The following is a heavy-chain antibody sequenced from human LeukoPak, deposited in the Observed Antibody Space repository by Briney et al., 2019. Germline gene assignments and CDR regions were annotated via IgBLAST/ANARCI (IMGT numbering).Heavy chain of an antibody. CDR1: GFTFDDYA. CDR3: AKGRRPGIAVANFDY. Sequence: SLRLSSAASGFTFDDYAMHWVRQAPGKGLYWVSGISWNSGSIGYADSVKGRFTISRDNAKNSLYLQMNSLRAEDTALYYCAKGRRPGIAVANFDYWGQGTLVTVSS. D-gene: IGHD6-19*01. J-gene: IGHJ4*02. CDR2: ISWNSGSI. V-gene: IGHV3-9*01.